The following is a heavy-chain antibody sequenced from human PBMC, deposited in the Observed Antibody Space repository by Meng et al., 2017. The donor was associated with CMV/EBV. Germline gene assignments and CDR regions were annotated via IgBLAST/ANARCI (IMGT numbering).Heavy chain of an antibody. Sequence: GESLKISCAASGFTFSSYAMHWVRQAPGKGLEWVAVISYDGSNKYYADSVKGRFTISRDNSKNTLYLQMNSLRAEDTAVYYCARALLAGTTFLVFDPWGQGTLVTVSS. CDR2: ISYDGSNK. CDR1: GFTFSSYA. V-gene: IGHV3-30*04. CDR3: ARALLAGTTFLVFDP. D-gene: IGHD1-7*01. J-gene: IGHJ5*02.